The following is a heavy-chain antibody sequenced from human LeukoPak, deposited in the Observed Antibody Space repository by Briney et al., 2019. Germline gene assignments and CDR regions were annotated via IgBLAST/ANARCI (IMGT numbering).Heavy chain of an antibody. V-gene: IGHV3-23*01. D-gene: IGHD3-22*01. CDR2: ISGSGGST. Sequence: GGSLRLSCAASGFTFSSYAMTWVRQAPGKGLEWVSSISGSGGSTYYADSVKGRFTISRDNSKNSLYLQMNSLRAEDTAVYYCATYSSLNRREFQYWGQGTLLTVSS. CDR1: GFTFSSYA. J-gene: IGHJ1*01. CDR3: ATYSSLNRREFQY.